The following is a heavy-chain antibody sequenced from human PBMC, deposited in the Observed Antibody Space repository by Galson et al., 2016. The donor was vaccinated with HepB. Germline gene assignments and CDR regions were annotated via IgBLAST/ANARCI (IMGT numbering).Heavy chain of an antibody. CDR3: ATGISVAGKYYYYYMDV. J-gene: IGHJ6*03. CDR1: GDSISGTEYY. D-gene: IGHD6-19*01. Sequence: TLSLTCIVSGDSISGTEYYWGWIRQSPGRGLEWIGSIYYSGSTYYNPSLESRVTISVDTSKNQFSLRLSSVTAADTAVYYCATGISVAGKYYYYYMDVWGKGTPVTVSS. V-gene: IGHV4-39*01. CDR2: IYYSGST.